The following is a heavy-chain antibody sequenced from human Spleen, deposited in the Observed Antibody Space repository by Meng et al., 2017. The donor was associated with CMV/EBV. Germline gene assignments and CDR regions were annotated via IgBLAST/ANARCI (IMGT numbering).Heavy chain of an antibody. D-gene: IGHD3-3*01. Sequence: SETLSLTCTVSGGSISSSSYYWGWIRQPPGKGLEWIGEINHSGSTNYNPSLKRRVTMSVDTSMNQFSLKLSSVTAADTALYYCARSADNDFWSGYFYWGQGTLVTVSS. CDR3: ARSADNDFWSGYFY. CDR2: INHSGST. J-gene: IGHJ4*02. V-gene: IGHV4-39*01. CDR1: GGSISSSSYY.